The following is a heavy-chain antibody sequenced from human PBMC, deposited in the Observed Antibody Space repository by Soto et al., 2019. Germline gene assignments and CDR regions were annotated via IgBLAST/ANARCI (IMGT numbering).Heavy chain of an antibody. CDR2: INHSGST. CDR3: ARQGCSSTSCYLPSDFDP. J-gene: IGHJ5*02. Sequence: QVQLQQWGAGLLKPSETLSLTCAVYGGSFSGYYWSWIRQPPGKGLEWIGEINHSGSTNYNPSLKSRVTISVDTSKNQFSLKLSSVTAADTAVYYCARQGCSSTSCYLPSDFDPWGQGTLVTVSS. D-gene: IGHD2-2*01. V-gene: IGHV4-34*01. CDR1: GGSFSGYY.